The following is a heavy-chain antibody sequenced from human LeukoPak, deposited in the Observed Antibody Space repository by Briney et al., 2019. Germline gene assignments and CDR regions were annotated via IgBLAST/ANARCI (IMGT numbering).Heavy chain of an antibody. CDR2: ISSSSSYI. J-gene: IGHJ4*02. Sequence: GGSLRLSCAASGFTFSSYSMNWVRQAPGKGLEWVSSISSSSSYIHYADSVKGRFTISRDNAKNSLYLQMDSLRAEDTAVYYCARDYDFWSGPTSGYFDYWGQGTLVTVSS. V-gene: IGHV3-21*01. CDR1: GFTFSSYS. CDR3: ARDYDFWSGPTSGYFDY. D-gene: IGHD3-3*01.